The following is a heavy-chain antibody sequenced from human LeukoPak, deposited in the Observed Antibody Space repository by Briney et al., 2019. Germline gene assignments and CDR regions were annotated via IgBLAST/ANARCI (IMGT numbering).Heavy chain of an antibody. CDR2: IYYSGST. V-gene: IGHV4-59*01. Sequence: SETLSLTCTVSGGSISSYYWSWIRQPPGKGLEWIGCIYYSGSTNYNPSLKSRVTISVDTSKNQFSLKLSSVTAADTAVYYCARGPDYGGTFDYWGQGTLVTVSS. CDR3: ARGPDYGGTFDY. CDR1: GGSISSYY. J-gene: IGHJ4*02. D-gene: IGHD4-23*01.